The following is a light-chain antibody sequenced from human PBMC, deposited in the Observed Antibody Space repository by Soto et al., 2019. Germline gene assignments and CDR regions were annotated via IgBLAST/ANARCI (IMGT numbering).Light chain of an antibody. CDR1: QSSSNY. CDR3: QQHNNWPPIT. V-gene: IGKV1-17*01. Sequence: DIQMTQSPSSLSASVGDRVTITCRASQSSSNYLNWYQQKPGKAPKLLIYGASTLQSGVPSRFSGSGSGTEFTLTISSLQSEDFAVYYCQQHNNWPPITFGQGTRLEI. CDR2: GAS. J-gene: IGKJ5*01.